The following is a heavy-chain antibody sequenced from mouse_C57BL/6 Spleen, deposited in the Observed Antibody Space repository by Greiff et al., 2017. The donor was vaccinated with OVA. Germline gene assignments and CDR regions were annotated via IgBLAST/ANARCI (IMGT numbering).Heavy chain of an antibody. CDR1: GFTFSDYG. J-gene: IGHJ3*01. Sequence: EVMLVESGGGLVKPGGSLKLSCAASGFTFSDYGMHWVRQAPEKGLEWVAYISSGSSTIYYADTVKGRFTISRDNAKNTLFLQMTSLRSEDTAMYYCARDLYYDYDAFAYWGQGTLVTVSA. CDR3: ARDLYYDYDAFAY. V-gene: IGHV5-17*01. CDR2: ISSGSSTI. D-gene: IGHD2-4*01.